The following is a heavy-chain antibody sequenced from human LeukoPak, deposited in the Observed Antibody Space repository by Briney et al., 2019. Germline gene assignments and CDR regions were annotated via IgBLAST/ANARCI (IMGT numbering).Heavy chain of an antibody. V-gene: IGHV3-53*01. D-gene: IGHD6-13*01. CDR3: ASRRRAAAGTSY. Sequence: PGGSLRLSCAASGFTVSSNYMSWVRQAPGKGLEWVSVIYSGGSTYYADSVKGRFTISRDNAKNSLYLQMNSLRAEDTAVYYCASRRRAAAGTSYWGQGTLVTVSS. CDR1: GFTVSSNY. CDR2: IYSGGST. J-gene: IGHJ4*02.